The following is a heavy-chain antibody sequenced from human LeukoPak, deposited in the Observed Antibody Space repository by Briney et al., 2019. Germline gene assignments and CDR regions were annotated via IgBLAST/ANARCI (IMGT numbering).Heavy chain of an antibody. Sequence: PSETLSLTCTVSGGSISSYYWSWIRQPPGKGLEWIGYIYYSGSTNYNPSLKSRVTISVDTSKNQFSLKLSSVTAADTAVYYCARDPLGDSSGRFDYWGQGTLVTVSS. CDR1: GGSISSYY. CDR2: IYYSGST. D-gene: IGHD3-22*01. CDR3: ARDPLGDSSGRFDY. J-gene: IGHJ4*01. V-gene: IGHV4-59*01.